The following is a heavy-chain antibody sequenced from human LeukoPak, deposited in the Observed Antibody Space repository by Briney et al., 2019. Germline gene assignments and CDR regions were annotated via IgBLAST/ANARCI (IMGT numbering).Heavy chain of an antibody. Sequence: ASVKVSCKASGYTFTSYDINWVRQPTGQGLEWMGWMNPNSGNTGYAQKFQGRVTITRNTSISTAYMELSSLRSEDTAVYYCARNVLRFLEWLSPRFDYWGQGTLVTVSS. CDR1: GYTFTSYD. CDR3: ARNVLRFLEWLSPRFDY. J-gene: IGHJ4*02. D-gene: IGHD3-3*01. CDR2: MNPNSGNT. V-gene: IGHV1-8*03.